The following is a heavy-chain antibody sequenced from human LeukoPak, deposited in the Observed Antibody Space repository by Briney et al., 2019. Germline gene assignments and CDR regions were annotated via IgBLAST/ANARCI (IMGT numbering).Heavy chain of an antibody. CDR1: GFTFSSYA. CDR2: ISSDSTII. V-gene: IGHV3-48*01. D-gene: IGHD3-9*01. J-gene: IGHJ5*02. CDR3: AKVPRQHDNWFDP. Sequence: GGSLRLSCAASGFTFSSYAMHWVRQAPGKGLEWISYISSDSTIIHYADSVKGRFTISRDDAKSSLYLQMNSLRAEDTAIYYCAKVPRQHDNWFDPWGQGTLVTVSS.